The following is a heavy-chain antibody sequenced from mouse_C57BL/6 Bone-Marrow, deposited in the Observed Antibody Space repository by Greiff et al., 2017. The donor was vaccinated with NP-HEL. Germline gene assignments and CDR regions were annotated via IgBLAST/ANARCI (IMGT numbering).Heavy chain of an antibody. CDR1: GFNIKDYY. J-gene: IGHJ4*01. CDR3: ARPTVVTLYAMDY. V-gene: IGHV14-2*01. D-gene: IGHD1-1*01. CDR2: IDPEDGET. Sequence: EVQLQQSGAELVKPGASVKLSCTASGFNIKDYYMHWVKQRTEQGLEWIGRIDPEDGETKNAPKFQGKATIPADTTSNTAYLQISILTSEDTAVYYCARPTVVTLYAMDYWGQGTSVTVSS.